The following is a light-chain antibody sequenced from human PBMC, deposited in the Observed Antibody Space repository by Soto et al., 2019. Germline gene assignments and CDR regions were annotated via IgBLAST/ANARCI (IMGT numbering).Light chain of an antibody. J-gene: IGLJ3*02. V-gene: IGLV1-36*01. CDR1: NSNIGSNA. CDR2: YND. Sequence: QSVLTQSPSVSGAPRQSVNISCSGNNSNIGSNAVHWYQQLPGKAPKLLMYYNDMLPSGVSDRFSGSKSGTSAFLAISGLQSEDEGDYYCATWDDRLTAWVFGGGTKVTVL. CDR3: ATWDDRLTAWV.